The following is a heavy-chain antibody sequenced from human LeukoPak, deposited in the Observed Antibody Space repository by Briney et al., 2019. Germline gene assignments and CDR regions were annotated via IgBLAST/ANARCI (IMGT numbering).Heavy chain of an antibody. CDR2: IYYSGST. CDR1: GGSISSSSYY. Sequence: PSETLSLTCTVSGGSISSSSYYWGWIRQPPGKGLEWIGSIYYSGSTYYNPSLKSRVTISVDTSKNQFSLKLSSVTAADTAVYYCASLFGNSDFDYWGQGTLVTVSS. V-gene: IGHV4-39*01. J-gene: IGHJ4*02. D-gene: IGHD4-23*01. CDR3: ASLFGNSDFDY.